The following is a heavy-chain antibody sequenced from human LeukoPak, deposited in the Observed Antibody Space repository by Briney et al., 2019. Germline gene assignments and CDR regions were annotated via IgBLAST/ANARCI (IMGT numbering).Heavy chain of an antibody. V-gene: IGHV3-64*01. Sequence: HAGGSLRLSCAASGFPFSTYAMHWVRQAPGKGLEYVSGISDNGGSTYYANSVKGRFTISRDNSKNTLYLQMGSLRADDMAVYYCARDFCSGGDCYIFDYWGQGTLVTVSS. CDR1: GFPFSTYA. CDR2: ISDNGGST. J-gene: IGHJ4*02. D-gene: IGHD2-21*02. CDR3: ARDFCSGGDCYIFDY.